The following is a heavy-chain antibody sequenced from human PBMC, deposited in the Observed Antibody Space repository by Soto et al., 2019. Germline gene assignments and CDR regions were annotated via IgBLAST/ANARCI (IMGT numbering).Heavy chain of an antibody. V-gene: IGHV1-2*02. CDR1: GYTFTGNY. Sequence: QVQLVQSGAEVKKPGASVKVSCKASGYTFTGNYLHWVRQAPGQGLEWMAWINPTTGDTKSTQKFQVRVTMTWDTAISTAYLDLSRLRSDDTAIYFCARGYCSSIGCSHYFDYWGQGTLVTVSS. D-gene: IGHD2-2*01. CDR2: INPTTGDT. CDR3: ARGYCSSIGCSHYFDY. J-gene: IGHJ4*02.